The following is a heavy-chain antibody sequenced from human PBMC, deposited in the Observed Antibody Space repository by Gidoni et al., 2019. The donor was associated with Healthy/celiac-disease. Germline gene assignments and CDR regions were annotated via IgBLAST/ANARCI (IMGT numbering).Heavy chain of an antibody. CDR2: ISGSGGST. V-gene: IGHV3-23*01. J-gene: IGHJ4*02. CDR3: AKGKQLVLRSYFDY. D-gene: IGHD6-6*01. Sequence: VRQAPGKGLEWVSAISGSGGSTYYADSVKGRFTISRDNSKNTLYLQMNSLRAEDTAVYYCAKGKQLVLRSYFDYWGQGTLVTVSS.